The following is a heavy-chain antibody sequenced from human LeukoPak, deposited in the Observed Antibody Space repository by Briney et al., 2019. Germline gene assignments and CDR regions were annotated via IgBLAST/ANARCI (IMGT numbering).Heavy chain of an antibody. D-gene: IGHD6-13*01. CDR3: ARGPLGSSSWYFLDPYFDY. CDR1: GYTFTSYY. J-gene: IGHJ4*02. Sequence: ASVKVSCKASGYTFTSYYMHWVRQAPGQGLEWMGIINPSGGSTSYAQNFQGRVTITRDTSTSTVYMELSSLRSEDTAVYYCARGPLGSSSWYFLDPYFDYWGQGTLVTVSS. CDR2: INPSGGST. V-gene: IGHV1-46*01.